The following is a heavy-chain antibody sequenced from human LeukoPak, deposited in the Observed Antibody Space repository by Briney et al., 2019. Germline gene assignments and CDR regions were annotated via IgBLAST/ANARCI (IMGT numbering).Heavy chain of an antibody. D-gene: IGHD3-9*01. Sequence: GGTLRLSCAASGFTFSSYGMSWVRQAPGKGLEWVSAINSGLSTYYADSVKGRFIISRDNSKNTLFLQMNSLRAEDTAVYYCAKGFDAYDYWGQGTLVTVSS. CDR3: AKGFDAYDY. J-gene: IGHJ4*02. CDR1: GFTFSSYG. CDR2: INSGLST. V-gene: IGHV3-23*01.